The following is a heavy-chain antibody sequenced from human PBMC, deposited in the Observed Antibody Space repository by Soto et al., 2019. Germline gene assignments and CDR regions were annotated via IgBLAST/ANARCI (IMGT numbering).Heavy chain of an antibody. Sequence: SQTLSLTCAISGDSVSSNSAAWNWIRQSPSRGLELLGRTYYRSKWYNDYAVSAKSRITINPDTSKNQFSLQLNSVTPEDTAVYYCARDLPDRRLRSGPPFFDYWGQGTLVTVSS. CDR2: TYYRSKWYN. D-gene: IGHD5-12*01. V-gene: IGHV6-1*01. CDR1: GDSVSSNSAA. J-gene: IGHJ4*02. CDR3: ARDLPDRRLRSGPPFFDY.